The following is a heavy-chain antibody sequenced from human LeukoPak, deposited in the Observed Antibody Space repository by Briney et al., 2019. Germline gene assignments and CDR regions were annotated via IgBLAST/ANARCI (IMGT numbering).Heavy chain of an antibody. Sequence: SVKVSCKASGGTFSSYGISWVRQAPGQGLEWMGGIIPFLGTTNYAQKFQDRVTVTTDESTSTAYIELSSLRSEDTAVYYCARDGARSSSHRTLYYYMDVWGKGTTVTVSS. V-gene: IGHV1-69*05. J-gene: IGHJ6*03. CDR2: IIPFLGTT. CDR1: GGTFSSYG. D-gene: IGHD6-6*01. CDR3: ARDGARSSSHRTLYYYMDV.